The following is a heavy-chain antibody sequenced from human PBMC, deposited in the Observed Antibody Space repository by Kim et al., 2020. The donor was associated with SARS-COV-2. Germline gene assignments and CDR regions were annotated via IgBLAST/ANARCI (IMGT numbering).Heavy chain of an antibody. V-gene: IGHV4-34*01. CDR2: INHSGST. Sequence: SETLSLTCAVYGGSFSGYYWSWIRQPPGKGLEWIGEINHSGSTNYNPSLKSRVTISVDTSKNQFSLKLSSVTAADTAVYYCARGVRRTSCYGSGGRPNTFDYWGQGTLVTVSS. D-gene: IGHD3-10*01. CDR1: GGSFSGYY. J-gene: IGHJ4*02. CDR3: ARGVRRTSCYGSGGRPNTFDY.